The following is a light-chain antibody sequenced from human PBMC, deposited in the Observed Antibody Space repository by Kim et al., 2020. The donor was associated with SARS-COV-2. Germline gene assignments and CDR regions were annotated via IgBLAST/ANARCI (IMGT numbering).Light chain of an antibody. CDR3: QQYKTYWT. CDR1: QNILDC. J-gene: IGKJ1*01. Sequence: DIQMTQSPSTLSASVGDRVTITCRAGQNILDCLAWYQQKPGEAPKLLIYDASNLQSGVPSRFSGSGSGTEFTLTITSLQPDDSATYFCQQYKTYWTFGQGTKVEIK. V-gene: IGKV1-5*01. CDR2: DAS.